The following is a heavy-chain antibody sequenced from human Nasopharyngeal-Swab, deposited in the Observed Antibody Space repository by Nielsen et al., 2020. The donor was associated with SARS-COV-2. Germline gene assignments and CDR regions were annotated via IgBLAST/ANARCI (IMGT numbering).Heavy chain of an antibody. CDR1: GGSFSGYF. CDR2: INYSGHT. CDR3: ARTLVRGAADY. V-gene: IGHV4-34*01. Sequence: SETLSLTCGFYGGSFSGYFWTWIRQSPGKGLEWIGEINYSGHTTYNPSLKSRVSISVDTSKRQFSLRLTSVTAADTAVYYCARTLVRGAADYWGQGTLVAVSS. J-gene: IGHJ4*02. D-gene: IGHD3-10*01.